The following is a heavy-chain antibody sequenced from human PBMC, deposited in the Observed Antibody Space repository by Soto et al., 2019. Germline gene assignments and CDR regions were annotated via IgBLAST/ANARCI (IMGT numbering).Heavy chain of an antibody. D-gene: IGHD3-22*01. Sequence: QITLKESGPTLVKPTQTLTLTCTFSGFSLSRSGFSLSSSGVAVGWSRQPPGKALEWLALIYWDDDKRYSPSLKRRLTITKDTSKNQVVLTMTNMDPLDTATYFCAHHIYGYSPRFDFWGQGTRVTVSS. CDR1: GFSLSRSGFSLSSSGVA. J-gene: IGHJ4*02. CDR3: AHHIYGYSPRFDF. V-gene: IGHV2-5*02. CDR2: IYWDDDK.